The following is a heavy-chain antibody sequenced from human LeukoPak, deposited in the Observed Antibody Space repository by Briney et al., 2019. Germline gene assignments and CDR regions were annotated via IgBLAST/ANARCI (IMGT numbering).Heavy chain of an antibody. J-gene: IGHJ3*02. D-gene: IGHD3-22*01. CDR1: GYTFTGYY. CDR2: INPNSGGT. CDR3: ARAYDSSGLDAFDI. Sequence: ASVKVSCKASGYTFTGYYMHWVRQAPGQGLEWMGWINPNSGGTNYAQKLQGRVTMTTDTSTNTAYMELRSLRSDDTAVYYCARAYDSSGLDAFDIWGQGTMVTVSS. V-gene: IGHV1-2*02.